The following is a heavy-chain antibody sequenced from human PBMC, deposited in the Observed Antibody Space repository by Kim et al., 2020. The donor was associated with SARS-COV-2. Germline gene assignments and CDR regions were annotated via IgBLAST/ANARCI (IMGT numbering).Heavy chain of an antibody. D-gene: IGHD3-10*01. CDR3: ATLYIAIPGSA. CDR2: DT. Sequence: DTRYSPSFQGQVTISADKSISTAYLQWSSLKASDTAMYYCATLYIAIPGSAWGQGTLVTVSS. J-gene: IGHJ5*02. V-gene: IGHV5-51*01.